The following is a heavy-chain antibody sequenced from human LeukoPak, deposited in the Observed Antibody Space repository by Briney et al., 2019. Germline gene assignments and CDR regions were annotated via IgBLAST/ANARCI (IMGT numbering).Heavy chain of an antibody. D-gene: IGHD3-16*02. V-gene: IGHV1-18*01. CDR2: TIAYNGNT. J-gene: IGHJ4*02. Sequence: GASGKLSCKAAGYTFTNYGISWDRQAPGQGLEWMGWTIAYNGNTNYAQKLQGRVTITTDTATTTTNMDLRSMSPDDTATYYYARVTETYDSVWGSYRYFVYWGQGTLVTVSS. CDR3: ARVTETYDSVWGSYRYFVY. CDR1: GYTFTNYG.